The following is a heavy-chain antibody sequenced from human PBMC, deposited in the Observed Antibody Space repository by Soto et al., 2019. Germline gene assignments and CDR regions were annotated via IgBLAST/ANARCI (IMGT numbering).Heavy chain of an antibody. D-gene: IGHD3-22*01. CDR2: ISSNGGST. CDR3: VKDDEAFKWLLLRRVWAFDY. CDR1: GFTFSSYA. V-gene: IGHV3-64D*08. J-gene: IGHJ4*02. Sequence: EVQLVESGGGLVQPGGSLRLSCSASGFTFSSYAMHWVRQAPGKGLEYVSAISSNGGSTYHADSVKGRFTISRDNSKNTLYLQMSSLRAEDTAVYYCVKDDEAFKWLLLRRVWAFDYWGQGTLVTVSS.